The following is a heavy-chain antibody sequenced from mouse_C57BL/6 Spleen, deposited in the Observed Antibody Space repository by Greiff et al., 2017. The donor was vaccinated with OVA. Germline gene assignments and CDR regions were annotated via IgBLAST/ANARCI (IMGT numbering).Heavy chain of an antibody. CDR2: IYPGDGDT. J-gene: IGHJ4*01. Sequence: VQLQQSGPELVKPGASVKISCKASGYAFSSSWMNWVKQRPGKGLEWIGRIYPGDGDTNYNGKFKGKATLTADKSSSTAYMQLSSLTSEDSAVYFCARSGGSYYYYAMDYWGQGTSVTVSS. CDR1: GYAFSSSW. D-gene: IGHD1-1*02. CDR3: ARSGGSYYYYAMDY. V-gene: IGHV1-82*01.